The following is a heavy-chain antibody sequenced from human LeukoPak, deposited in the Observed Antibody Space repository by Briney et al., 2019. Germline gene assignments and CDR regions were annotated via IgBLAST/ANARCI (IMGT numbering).Heavy chain of an antibody. CDR2: ISYDGNNK. CDR3: AKDRGG. D-gene: IGHD3-16*01. V-gene: IGHV3-30*18. CDR1: GFTFSSYG. Sequence: GGSLRLSCAASGFTFSSYGMHWVRQAPGKGLEWVAVISYDGNNKYYADSVKGRFTISRDNSKNTLYLQMNSLRAEDTAVYYCAKDRGGWGQGTLVTVSS. J-gene: IGHJ4*02.